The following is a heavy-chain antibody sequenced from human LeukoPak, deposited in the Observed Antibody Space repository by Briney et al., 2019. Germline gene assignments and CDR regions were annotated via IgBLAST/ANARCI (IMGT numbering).Heavy chain of an antibody. CDR2: IYYSGNT. CDR1: GGSISSYY. CDR3: ARSYCGGGSCGAFDI. Sequence: SETLSLTCTVSGGSISSYYWSWIRQPPGKGLEWIGYIYYSGNTNYNPSLKSRVTISVDTSKNQFSLRLSSVTAADTAVYYCARSYCGGGSCGAFDIWGQGTMVTVSS. J-gene: IGHJ3*02. D-gene: IGHD2-15*01. V-gene: IGHV4-59*01.